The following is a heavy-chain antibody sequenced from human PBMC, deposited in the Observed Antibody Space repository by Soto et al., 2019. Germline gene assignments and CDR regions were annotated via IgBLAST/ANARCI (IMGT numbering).Heavy chain of an antibody. CDR2: ISYDGSNK. V-gene: IGHV3-30*18. CDR1: GFTFSSYG. Sequence: GGSLRLSCAASGFTFSSYGMHWVRQAPGKGLEWVAVISYDGSNKYYADSVKGRFTISRDNSKNTLYLQMNSLRAEDTAVYYCAKDRRVRYFLGDFDYWGQGTLVTVSS. CDR3: AKDRRVRYFLGDFDY. D-gene: IGHD3-9*01. J-gene: IGHJ4*02.